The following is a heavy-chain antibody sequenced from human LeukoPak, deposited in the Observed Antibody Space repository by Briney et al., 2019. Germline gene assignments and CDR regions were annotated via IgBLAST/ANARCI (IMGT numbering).Heavy chain of an antibody. CDR3: ARDTEMATFTFDP. J-gene: IGHJ5*02. CDR1: GGFIRDSGYY. V-gene: IGHV4-39*07. D-gene: IGHD5-24*01. CDR2: VFYSGRT. Sequence: NSSETLSLTCTVSGGFIRDSGYYWGWIRQPPGKGLEWIGTVFYSGRTYYNSSLQSRVTISVDTSKNQFSLKLSSVTAADTAVYYCARDTEMATFTFDPWGQGTLVTVSS.